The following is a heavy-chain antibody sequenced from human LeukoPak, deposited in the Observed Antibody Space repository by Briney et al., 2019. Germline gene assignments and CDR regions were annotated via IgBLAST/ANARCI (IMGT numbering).Heavy chain of an antibody. CDR3: ARDVGGSLDY. Sequence: GGSLRLPCAASGFTFRSYWMAWVRQAPGKGLEWVANIKEDESAKHQADSVKGRFTISRDNAQNSVYLQMSSLRGEDTAVYYCARDVGGSLDYWGQGTLVTVSS. J-gene: IGHJ4*02. D-gene: IGHD1-26*01. CDR1: GFTFRSYW. CDR2: IKEDESAK. V-gene: IGHV3-7*01.